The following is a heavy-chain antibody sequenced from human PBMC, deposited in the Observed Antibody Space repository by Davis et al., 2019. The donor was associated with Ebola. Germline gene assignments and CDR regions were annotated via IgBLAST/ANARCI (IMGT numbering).Heavy chain of an antibody. CDR3: ARGRLEYYYGMDV. CDR1: GGSIISSSSY. Sequence: MPSETLSLTCTVSGGSIISSSSYWGWIRQPPRKGLEWIGSIYYSGITNYNPSLKSRVTISVDTSKNQFSLKLSCVTAADTAVYYCARGRLEYYYGMDVWGKGTTVTVSS. CDR2: IYYSGIT. V-gene: IGHV4-39*01. J-gene: IGHJ6*04. D-gene: IGHD1-1*01.